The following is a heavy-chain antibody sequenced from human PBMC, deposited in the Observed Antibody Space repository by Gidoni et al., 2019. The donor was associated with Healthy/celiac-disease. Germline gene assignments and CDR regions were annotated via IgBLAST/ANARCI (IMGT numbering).Heavy chain of an antibody. Sequence: EVQLVESGGGLVKPGGSLRLSCAASGFTFSSYSMNWVRQAPGKGLEWVSSISSSSSYIYYADSVKGRFTISRDNAKNSLYLQMNSLRAEDTAVYYCARAHQTEKSSGWYSDDAFDIWGQGTMVTVSS. CDR3: ARAHQTEKSSGWYSDDAFDI. CDR2: ISSSSSYI. V-gene: IGHV3-21*01. D-gene: IGHD6-19*01. J-gene: IGHJ3*02. CDR1: GFTFSSYS.